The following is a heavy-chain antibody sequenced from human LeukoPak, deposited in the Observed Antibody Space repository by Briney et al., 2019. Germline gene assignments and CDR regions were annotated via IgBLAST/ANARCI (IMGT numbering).Heavy chain of an antibody. CDR3: ARGVWQWLADY. CDR2: ISSSSSYI. Sequence: PGASLRLSWAAAVLTFSSYSMNWVRKAPWKGLEWVSSISSSSSYIYYADSVKGRFTISRDNAKNSLYLQMNSLRAEDTAVYYCARGVWQWLADYWGQGTLVTVSS. CDR1: VLTFSSYS. V-gene: IGHV3-21*01. J-gene: IGHJ4*02. D-gene: IGHD6-19*01.